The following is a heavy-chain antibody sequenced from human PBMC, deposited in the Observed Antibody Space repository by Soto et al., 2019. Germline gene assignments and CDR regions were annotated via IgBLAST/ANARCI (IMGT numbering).Heavy chain of an antibody. Sequence: SETLSLTCTVSGGSVSSGSYYWSWIRQPPGKGLEWIGYIYYSGSTNYNPSLKSRVTISVDTSKNQFSLKLSSVTAADTAVYYCARVGLPAHGMDVWGQGTTVTVSS. D-gene: IGHD2-2*01. J-gene: IGHJ6*02. CDR2: IYYSGST. V-gene: IGHV4-61*01. CDR1: GGSVSSGSYY. CDR3: ARVGLPAHGMDV.